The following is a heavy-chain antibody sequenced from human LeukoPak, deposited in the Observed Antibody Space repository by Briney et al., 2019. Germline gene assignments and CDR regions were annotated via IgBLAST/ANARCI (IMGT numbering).Heavy chain of an antibody. V-gene: IGHV3-23*01. CDR1: GFTFSSYA. CDR3: AKLTYGSGTYGAFDY. D-gene: IGHD3-10*01. J-gene: IGHJ4*02. CDR2: ISGSGGST. Sequence: GGSLRLSCAASGFTFSSYAMSWVRQAPGKGLEWVSAISGSGGSTYYADSVKGRFTISRDNSKNTLYLQMNSLRAEDTAVYYCAKLTYGSGTYGAFDYWGQGTLVTVST.